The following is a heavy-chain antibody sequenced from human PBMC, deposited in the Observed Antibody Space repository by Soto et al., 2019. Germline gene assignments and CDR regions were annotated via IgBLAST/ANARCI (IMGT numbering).Heavy chain of an antibody. CDR3: AKGLGDYYYMDV. CDR1: EFTFSNYA. Sequence: PGGSLRLSCASSEFTFSNYAMSLVRQAPGKGLEWVSAISDSGGSTYYADSVKGRFTISRDNSKHTLFLQVNSLRAEDTAVYYCAKGLGDYYYMDVWGKGTTVTVSS. J-gene: IGHJ6*03. V-gene: IGHV3-23*01. CDR2: ISDSGGST.